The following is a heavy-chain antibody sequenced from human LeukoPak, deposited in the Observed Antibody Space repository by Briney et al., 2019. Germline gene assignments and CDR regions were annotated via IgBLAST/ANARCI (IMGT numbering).Heavy chain of an antibody. V-gene: IGHV4-59*08. D-gene: IGHD6-13*01. CDR1: GGSISSYY. Sequence: SETLSLTCTVSGGSISSYYWSWIRQPPGKGLEWIGYIYYTGSTKYIASPKSRVTISVDTSKNQFSLKVSSVTAADTAVYYCARLRPSIGAAGTFDYWGQGTLVTVSS. CDR3: ARLRPSIGAAGTFDY. J-gene: IGHJ4*02. CDR2: IYYTGST.